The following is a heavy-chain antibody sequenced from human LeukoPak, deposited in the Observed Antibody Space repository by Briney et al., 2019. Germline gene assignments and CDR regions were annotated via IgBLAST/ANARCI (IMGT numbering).Heavy chain of an antibody. D-gene: IGHD2-2*01. CDR2: VDPEDGET. J-gene: IGHJ5*02. Sequence: ASVKVSCKVSGYTFTDYYMHWVQQAPGKGLEWMGLVDPEDGETIYAEKFQGRVTITADTSTDTAYMDLSSLRSEDTAVYYCATRVVPAARGNWFDPWGQGTLVTVSS. V-gene: IGHV1-69-2*01. CDR1: GYTFTDYY. CDR3: ATRVVPAARGNWFDP.